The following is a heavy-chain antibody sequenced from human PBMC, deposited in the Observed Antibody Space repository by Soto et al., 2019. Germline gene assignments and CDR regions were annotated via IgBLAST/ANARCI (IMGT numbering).Heavy chain of an antibody. CDR1: GYTLTELS. Sequence: ASVKVSCKVSGYTLTELSMHWVRQAPGKGLEWMGGFDTEDGETIYAQKFQGRVTMTEDTSTDTAYMELSSLRSEDTAVYYCATAWGTASYYYYCMDVWGQGTTVTVSS. J-gene: IGHJ6*02. D-gene: IGHD1-1*01. CDR3: ATAWGTASYYYYCMDV. CDR2: FDTEDGET. V-gene: IGHV1-24*01.